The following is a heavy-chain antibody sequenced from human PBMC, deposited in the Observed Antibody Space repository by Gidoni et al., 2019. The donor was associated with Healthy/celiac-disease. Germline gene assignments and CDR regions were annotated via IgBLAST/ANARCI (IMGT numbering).Heavy chain of an antibody. CDR3: ANQGTSNYYDSSGSFLPSYYFDY. Sequence: QVQLVESGGGVVQPGGSLRLSCAASGFTFSSYGMHWVRQAPGKGLEWVAFIRYDGSNKYYADSVKGRFTISRDNSKNTLYLQMNSLRAEDTAVYYCANQGTSNYYDSSGSFLPSYYFDYWGQGTLVTVSS. J-gene: IGHJ4*02. V-gene: IGHV3-30*02. CDR2: IRYDGSNK. D-gene: IGHD3-22*01. CDR1: GFTFSSYG.